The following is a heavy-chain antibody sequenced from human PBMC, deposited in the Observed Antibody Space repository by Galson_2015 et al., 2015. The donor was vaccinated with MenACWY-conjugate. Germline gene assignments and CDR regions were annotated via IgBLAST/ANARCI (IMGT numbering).Heavy chain of an antibody. J-gene: IGHJ6*02. CDR3: ARHLKGAATDYYYGMDV. V-gene: IGHV5-10-1*01. D-gene: IGHD1-26*01. Sequence: QSGAEVTKPGESLKISCKGSGYSFSSYWIGWVRQMPGKGLEWIGRIDPSDSYTKYSPSFQGHVTISTDKSISTAYLQWSSLKASDTAMYYCARHLKGAATDYYYGMDVWGQGATVTVSS. CDR2: IDPSDSYT. CDR1: GYSFSSYW.